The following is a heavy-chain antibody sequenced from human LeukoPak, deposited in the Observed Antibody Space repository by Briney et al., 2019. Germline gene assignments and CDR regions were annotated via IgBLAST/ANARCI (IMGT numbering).Heavy chain of an antibody. V-gene: IGHV4-39*01. D-gene: IGHD2-15*01. CDR3: ARWGCSGGGCYYYFYYGMDV. CDR2: MSYSGST. Sequence: PSETLSLTCTVSGDSISSSTYHWGWIRQPPGTGLEWIATMSYSGSTYYNPSLKGRVTMSVDTSKNQFSLKVNSVTAADTAVYYCARWGCSGGGCYYYFYYGMDVWGQGTTVTVSS. J-gene: IGHJ6*02. CDR1: GDSISSSTYH.